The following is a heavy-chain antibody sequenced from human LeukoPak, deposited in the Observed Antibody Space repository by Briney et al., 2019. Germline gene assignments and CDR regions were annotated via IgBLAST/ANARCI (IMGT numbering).Heavy chain of an antibody. CDR3: AIKLSSGGY. D-gene: IGHD3-22*01. Sequence: AASVKVSCKASGYTFTGYYMHWVRQATGQGLEWMGWVSPNSANTAYAQKFQGRVTMTRNTSISTAYMELSSLRSEDTAVYYCAIKLSSGGYWGQGTLVTVSS. CDR1: GYTFTGYY. J-gene: IGHJ4*02. V-gene: IGHV1-8*02. CDR2: VSPNSANT.